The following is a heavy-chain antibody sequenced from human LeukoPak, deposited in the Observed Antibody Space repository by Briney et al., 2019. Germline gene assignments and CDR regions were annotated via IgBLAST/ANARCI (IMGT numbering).Heavy chain of an antibody. D-gene: IGHD3-9*01. V-gene: IGHV4-34*01. J-gene: IGHJ6*03. CDR3: ARGVSRHYDILTGYVYYYYMDV. Sequence: SETLSLTCAVYGGSFSGYYWSWIRQPPGKGLEWIGEINHSGSTNYNPSLKSRVTISVDTSKNQFSLKLSSVTAADTAVYYCARGVSRHYDILTGYVYYYYMDVWGKGTTVTVSS. CDR1: GGSFSGYY. CDR2: INHSGST.